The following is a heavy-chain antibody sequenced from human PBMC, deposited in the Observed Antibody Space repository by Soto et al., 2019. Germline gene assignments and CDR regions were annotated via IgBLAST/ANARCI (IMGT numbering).Heavy chain of an antibody. CDR2: IDPSDSYT. CDR1: GYSFTSHW. D-gene: IGHD1-1*01. CDR3: ARRLSGPKEEYNAYYFYGLDV. Sequence: GESLKISCQDSGYSFTSHWITWVRQTPGKGPEWMGRIDPSDSYTNYSPSFQGRVTISADRSISTAFLQWSSLEASDTAIYYCARRLSGPKEEYNAYYFYGLDVWGQGTTVTVSS. J-gene: IGHJ6*02. V-gene: IGHV5-10-1*01.